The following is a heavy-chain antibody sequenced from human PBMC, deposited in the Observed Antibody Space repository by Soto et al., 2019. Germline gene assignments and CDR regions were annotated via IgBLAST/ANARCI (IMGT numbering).Heavy chain of an antibody. Sequence: GASVKLSCKASGYTFTSYGISWARQAPGQGLEWMGWISAYNGNTNYAQKLQGRVTMTTDTSTSTAYMELRSLRSDDTAVYYCARVLGYYDFLSGYYRVPYYYYGMDVWGQGTTVTVSS. V-gene: IGHV1-18*04. D-gene: IGHD3-3*01. CDR1: GYTFTSYG. CDR3: ARVLGYYDFLSGYYRVPYYYYGMDV. CDR2: ISAYNGNT. J-gene: IGHJ6*02.